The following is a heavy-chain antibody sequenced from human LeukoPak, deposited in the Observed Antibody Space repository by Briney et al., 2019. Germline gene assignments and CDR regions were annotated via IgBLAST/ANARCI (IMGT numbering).Heavy chain of an antibody. V-gene: IGHV3-23*01. D-gene: IGHD6-19*01. CDR2: IGGNGVTT. Sequence: PGGSLRLSCAASGFTFSDYYMSWIRQAPGKGLEWVSGIGGNGVTTYYADSVKGRFTITRDNSKSTLYLQMNSLRGEDTAVYYCAKRSVSSGWYFQQWGQGTLVTVSS. CDR1: GFTFSDYY. CDR3: AKRSVSSGWYFQQ. J-gene: IGHJ1*01.